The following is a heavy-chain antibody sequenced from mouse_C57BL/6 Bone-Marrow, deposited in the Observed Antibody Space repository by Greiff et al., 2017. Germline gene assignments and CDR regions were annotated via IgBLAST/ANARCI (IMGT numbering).Heavy chain of an antibody. Sequence: EVKLEESGGGLVKPGGSLKLSCAASGFTFSSYTMSWVRQTPEKRLQWVAAISGGGGNNYYPDSVKGRFTISRDNDKNILYLQRSSLRSEDTALYYCSRQVTTVLATKYFDVWGTGTTVTVSS. CDR1: GFTFSSYT. CDR2: ISGGGGNN. V-gene: IGHV5-9*01. D-gene: IGHD1-1*01. CDR3: SRQVTTVLATKYFDV. J-gene: IGHJ1*03.